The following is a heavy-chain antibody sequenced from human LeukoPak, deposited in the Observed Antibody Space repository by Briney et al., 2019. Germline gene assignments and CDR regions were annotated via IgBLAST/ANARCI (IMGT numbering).Heavy chain of an antibody. J-gene: IGHJ4*02. CDR3: ARAHPNQLLYRGFDY. V-gene: IGHV4-59*01. CDR1: GGSISSYY. D-gene: IGHD2-2*02. Sequence: PSETLSLTCTVSGGSISSYYWSWIRQPPGKELKGLGYIYYSGSTNYNPSLKSRVTISVDTSKNQFSLKLSSVTAADTAVYYCARAHPNQLLYRGFDYWGQGTLVTVSS. CDR2: IYYSGST.